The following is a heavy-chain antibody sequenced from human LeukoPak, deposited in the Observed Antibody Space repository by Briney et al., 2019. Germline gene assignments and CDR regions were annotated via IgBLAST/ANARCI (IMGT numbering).Heavy chain of an antibody. J-gene: IGHJ4*02. CDR1: GGSISSYY. V-gene: IGHV4-59*01. Sequence: KPSETLSLTCTVSGGSISSYYWSWIRQPPGKGLEWIGYIYYSGSTNYNPSLKSRVTISVDTSKNQFSLKLSSVTAADTAVYYCARGLGCSGGSCYSFFDYWGQGTPVTVSS. CDR2: IYYSGST. D-gene: IGHD2-15*01. CDR3: ARGLGCSGGSCYSFFDY.